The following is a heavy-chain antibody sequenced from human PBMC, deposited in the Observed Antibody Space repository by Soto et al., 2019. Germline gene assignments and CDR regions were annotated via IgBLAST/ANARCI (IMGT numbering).Heavy chain of an antibody. CDR1: GFTFSSYA. CDR3: ARDEQLALDY. D-gene: IGHD6-6*01. Sequence: QVQLVESGGGVVQPGRSLRLSCAASGFTFSSYAMHWVRQAPGKGLEWVAVISYDGSNKYYADSVKGRFTISRDNSKDTLYLQMNSLRAEDPAVYYCARDEQLALDYWGQGTLVTVSS. CDR2: ISYDGSNK. J-gene: IGHJ4*02. V-gene: IGHV3-30-3*01.